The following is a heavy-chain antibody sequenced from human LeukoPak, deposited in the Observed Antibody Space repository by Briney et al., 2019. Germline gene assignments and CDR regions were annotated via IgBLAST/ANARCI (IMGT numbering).Heavy chain of an antibody. CDR1: GFTLSSYA. Sequence: PGGSPRLSCAASGFTLSSYAMTWVRQAPGKGLQWVSTISVSGGSTYYADSVKGRFTISRDTSKSTLYLQMNSLRDEDTAVYYCAKYGSGTYYNGLYWGQGTLVTVSS. J-gene: IGHJ4*02. CDR2: ISVSGGST. CDR3: AKYGSGTYYNGLY. D-gene: IGHD3-10*01. V-gene: IGHV3-23*01.